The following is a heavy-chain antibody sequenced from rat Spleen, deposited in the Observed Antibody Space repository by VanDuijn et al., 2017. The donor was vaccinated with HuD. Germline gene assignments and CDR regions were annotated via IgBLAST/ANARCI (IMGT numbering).Heavy chain of an antibody. V-gene: IGHV5-31*01. CDR1: GFTFNNYW. D-gene: IGHD1-11*01. Sequence: EVELVESGGGLVQPGTSLKLSCVTSGFTFNNYWLSWVRQTPGKGLDWVASITKDGGSLFYRDSVKGRFTVSRDNEQNILYLQMDSLRSEDTATYYCSRGGATRLDYWGQGVMVTVSS. J-gene: IGHJ2*01. CDR3: SRGGATRLDY. CDR2: ITKDGGSL.